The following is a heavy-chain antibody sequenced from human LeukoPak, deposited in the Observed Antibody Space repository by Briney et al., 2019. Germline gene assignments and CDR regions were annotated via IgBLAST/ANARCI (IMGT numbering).Heavy chain of an antibody. J-gene: IGHJ4*02. CDR2: IWYDGSNK. CDR1: GFTFSTYA. V-gene: IGHV3-33*08. CDR3: ARDPLYGGARYFDY. D-gene: IGHD4-23*01. Sequence: GGSLRLSCTASGFTFSTYAMSWVRQAPGKGLEWVGVIWYDGSNKNYADSVKGRFTISRDNSKNTLYLQMNSLRAEDTAVYYCARDPLYGGARYFDYWGQGTLVTVSS.